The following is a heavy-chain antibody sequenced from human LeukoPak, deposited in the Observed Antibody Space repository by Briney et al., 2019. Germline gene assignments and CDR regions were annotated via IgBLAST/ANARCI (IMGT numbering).Heavy chain of an antibody. V-gene: IGHV3-21*01. J-gene: IGHJ3*02. D-gene: IGHD3-10*01. CDR2: ITATSLHI. CDR3: ARDRAYGDSDAFDI. CDR1: GFTFSSYW. Sequence: GGSLRLSCAASGFTFSSYWMSWVRQAPGKGLEWVSAITATSLHIYYADSVKGRFTISRDNAKNSLYLQMNSLRAEDTAVYYCARDRAYGDSDAFDIWGQGTMVTVSS.